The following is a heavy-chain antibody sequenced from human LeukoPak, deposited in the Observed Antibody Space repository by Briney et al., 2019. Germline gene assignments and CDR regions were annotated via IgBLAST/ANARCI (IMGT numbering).Heavy chain of an antibody. Sequence: GSLRLSCAASGFTFSSYSMNWVRQAPGKGLEWLSYIRSNSGAIYYADSVKGRFTISRDNAKNSLYLQMDSLRDEDTAVYYCATADYGDNGFDYWGQGTLVTVSS. CDR2: IRSNSGAI. J-gene: IGHJ4*02. V-gene: IGHV3-48*02. CDR3: ATADYGDNGFDY. CDR1: GFTFSSYS. D-gene: IGHD4-17*01.